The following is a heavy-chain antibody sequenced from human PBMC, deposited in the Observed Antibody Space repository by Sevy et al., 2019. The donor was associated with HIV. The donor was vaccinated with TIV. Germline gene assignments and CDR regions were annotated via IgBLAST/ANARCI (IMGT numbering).Heavy chain of an antibody. J-gene: IGHJ4*02. Sequence: GGSLRLSCAASGFTFSSYAMSWVRQAPGKGLEWVSAISGSGGSTYYAGSVKGRFTISRDNSKNTLYLQMNSLRAEDTAVYYCARIIGITGTLDFDYWGQGTLVTVSS. CDR3: ARIIGITGTLDFDY. CDR2: ISGSGGST. D-gene: IGHD1-7*01. CDR1: GFTFSSYA. V-gene: IGHV3-23*01.